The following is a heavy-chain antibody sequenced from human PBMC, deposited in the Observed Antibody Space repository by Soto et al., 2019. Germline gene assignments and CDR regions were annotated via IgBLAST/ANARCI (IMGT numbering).Heavy chain of an antibody. V-gene: IGHV3-48*03. CDR1: RFTFSSYE. J-gene: IGHJ1*01. CDR2: ISGSGTTI. Sequence: EVQLVESGGGLVQPGGSLRLSCAASRFTFSSYEMNWVRQAPGKGLEWVSYISGSGTTIYYADSVKGRFTISRDNAKNSLYLQMNSLRAEDTAVYDCATNSYFHHWGQGTMVTVSS. CDR3: ATNSYFHH. D-gene: IGHD1-7*01.